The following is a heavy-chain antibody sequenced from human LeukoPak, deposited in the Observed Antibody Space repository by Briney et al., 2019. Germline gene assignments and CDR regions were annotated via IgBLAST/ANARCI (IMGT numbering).Heavy chain of an antibody. J-gene: IGHJ5*02. CDR3: ARGFEYYYGSERNWFDP. Sequence: NPGGSLRLTCAASGFTFSSYSMNWVRQAPGKGLEWVSSISISSSYIYYADSVKGRFTISRDNAKNSLYLQMNSLRAEDTAVYYCARGFEYYYGSERNWFDPWGQGTLVTVSS. D-gene: IGHD3-10*01. CDR2: ISISSSYI. CDR1: GFTFSSYS. V-gene: IGHV3-21*01.